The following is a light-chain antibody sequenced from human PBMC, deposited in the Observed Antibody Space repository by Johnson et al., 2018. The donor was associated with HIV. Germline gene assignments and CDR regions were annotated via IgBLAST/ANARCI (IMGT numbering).Light chain of an antibody. CDR1: SSNIGNSY. CDR2: DNN. V-gene: IGLV1-51*01. CDR3: GSWDSSLLAFV. Sequence: QSVLTQSPSVSAAPGQKVTISCSGSSSNIGNSYVSWYQQLPGTAPKLLIYDNNKRPSEIPDRFSGSKSGTSATLGITGLQTGDETVYYCGSWDSSLLAFVFGTVTKVTVL. J-gene: IGLJ1*01.